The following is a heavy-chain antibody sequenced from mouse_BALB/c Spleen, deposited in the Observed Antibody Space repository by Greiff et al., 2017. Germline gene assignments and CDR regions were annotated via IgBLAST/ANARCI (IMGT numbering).Heavy chain of an antibody. CDR1: GYSITSDYA. CDR3: ARPYYSGFAY. V-gene: IGHV3-2*02. CDR2: ISYSGST. D-gene: IGHD2-12*01. J-gene: IGHJ3*01. Sequence: EVKLQESGPGLVKPSQSLSLTCTVTGYSITSDYAWNWIRQFPGNKLEWMGYISYSGSTSYNPSLKSRISITRDTSKNQFFLQLNSVTTEDTATYYCARPYYSGFAYWGQGTLVTVSA.